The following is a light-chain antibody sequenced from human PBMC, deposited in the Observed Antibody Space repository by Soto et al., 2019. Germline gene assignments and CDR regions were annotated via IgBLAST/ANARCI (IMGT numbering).Light chain of an antibody. Sequence: EIVLTQSPATLSLSPGERATLSCRASQSVSTYLAWYQQKPGQALRLLIYDASKRATGIPARFSGGGSGTDFTLTISSLEPEDFAVYYCQHREDWPLTFGGGTKVDIK. CDR2: DAS. CDR3: QHREDWPLT. CDR1: QSVSTY. V-gene: IGKV3-11*01. J-gene: IGKJ4*01.